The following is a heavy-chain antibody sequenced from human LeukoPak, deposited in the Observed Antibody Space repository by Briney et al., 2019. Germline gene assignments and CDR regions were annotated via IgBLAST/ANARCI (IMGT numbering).Heavy chain of an antibody. CDR2: INPSGGST. CDR3: AXXXEXIAAAGTRYNWXDP. J-gene: IGHJ5*02. V-gene: IGHV1-46*01. D-gene: IGHD6-13*01. Sequence: ASVKVSCKASGYTFTSYYMHWVRQAPGQGLEWMGIINPSGGSTSYAQKFQGRVTMTRDTSTSTVYMELSSLRSEDTAVYYCAXXXEXIAAAGTRYNWXDPWGQGTLVXVSS. CDR1: GYTFTSYY.